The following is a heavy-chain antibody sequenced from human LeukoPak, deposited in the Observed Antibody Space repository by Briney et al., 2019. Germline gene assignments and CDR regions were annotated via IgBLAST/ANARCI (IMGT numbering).Heavy chain of an antibody. Sequence: GESLKISCKGSGYSFTGYWIGWVRQMPGKGLEWMGIIYPNDSETRYSPSFQGQVTISADKSINTAYLQWSSLKASDTAMYYCARLGIQSAGRYWGQGTLVTVSS. J-gene: IGHJ4*02. CDR1: GYSFTGYW. CDR2: IYPNDSET. V-gene: IGHV5-51*01. D-gene: IGHD1-14*01. CDR3: ARLGIQSAGRY.